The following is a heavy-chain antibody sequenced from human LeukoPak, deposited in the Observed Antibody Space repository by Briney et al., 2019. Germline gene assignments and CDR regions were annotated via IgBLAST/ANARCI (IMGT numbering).Heavy chain of an antibody. Sequence: SETLSLTCTVSGGSISSYYWSWIRQPPGKGLEWIGYIYYGGSTNYNPSLKSRVTISVDTSKNQFSLKLSSVTAADTAVYYCARVDYYYAFDIWGQGTMVTVSS. D-gene: IGHD3-10*01. J-gene: IGHJ3*02. CDR3: ARVDYYYAFDI. CDR1: GGSISSYY. V-gene: IGHV4-59*01. CDR2: IYYGGST.